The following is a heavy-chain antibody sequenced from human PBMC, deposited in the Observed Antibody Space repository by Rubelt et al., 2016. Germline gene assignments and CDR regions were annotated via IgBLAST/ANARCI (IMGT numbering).Heavy chain of an antibody. CDR1: GYSISSGYY. CDR2: IYHSGST. V-gene: IGHV4-38-2*02. Sequence: QVQLQESGPGLVKPSETLSLTCTVSGYSISSGYYWGWIRQPPGKGLEWIGRIYHSGSTYYNPSLKSRVTISVDTSKNQFSLKLSAVTAADTAVYYCAGDHSSGWYLEGFFDYWGQGTLVTVSS. CDR3: AGDHSSGWYLEGFFDY. J-gene: IGHJ4*02. D-gene: IGHD6-19*01.